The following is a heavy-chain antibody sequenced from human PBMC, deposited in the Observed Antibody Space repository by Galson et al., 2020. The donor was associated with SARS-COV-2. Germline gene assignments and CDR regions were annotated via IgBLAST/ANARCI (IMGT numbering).Heavy chain of an antibody. CDR3: ARQRVGARGRGYYYYYGMDV. J-gene: IGHJ6*02. CDR2: INHSGST. D-gene: IGHD1-26*01. Sequence: SETLSLTCAVYGGSFSGYYWSWIRQPPGKGLEWIGEINHSGSTNYNPSLKSRVTISVDTSKNQFSLKLSSVTAADTAVYYCARQRVGARGRGYYYYYGMDVWGQGTTVTVSS. V-gene: IGHV4-34*01. CDR1: GGSFSGYY.